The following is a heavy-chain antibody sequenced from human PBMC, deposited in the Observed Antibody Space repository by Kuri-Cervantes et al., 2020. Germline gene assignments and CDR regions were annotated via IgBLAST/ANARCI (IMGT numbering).Heavy chain of an antibody. Sequence: GGSLRLSCAASGFTFSNAWMSWVRQAPGKGLEWVAVISYDGSNKYYADSVKGRFTISRDNSKNTLYLQMNSLRAEDTAVYYCAKDKEDRVFDYWGQGTLVTVSS. CDR3: AKDKEDRVFDY. V-gene: IGHV3-30*18. CDR1: GFTFSNAW. CDR2: ISYDGSNK. J-gene: IGHJ4*02.